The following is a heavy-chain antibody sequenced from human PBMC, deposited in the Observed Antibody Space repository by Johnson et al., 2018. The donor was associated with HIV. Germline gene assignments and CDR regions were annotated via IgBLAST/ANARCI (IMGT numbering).Heavy chain of an antibody. V-gene: IGHV3-30*04. CDR1: GFYFRDYA. CDR2: ISYDRSNN. CDR3: GMSGVEDAAFDI. Sequence: QVQLVESGGGVVQPGRSLRLSCAACGFYFRDYAMHWFRQAPGNGLDWVSGISYDRSNNYYSHPVTRRFTISRDNSKTTLYLQMNSLGAEDTAVFSCGMSGVEDAAFDIWGQGTMVTVSS. J-gene: IGHJ3*02. D-gene: IGHD7-27*01.